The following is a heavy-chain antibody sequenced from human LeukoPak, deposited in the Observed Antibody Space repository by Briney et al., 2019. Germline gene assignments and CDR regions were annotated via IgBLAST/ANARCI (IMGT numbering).Heavy chain of an antibody. CDR2: ISYDGSNK. D-gene: IGHD2-8*01. V-gene: IGHV3-30*04. Sequence: GGSLRLSCAASGFTFSSYAMHWVRQAPGKGLEWVAVISYDGSNKYYADSVKGRFTISRDNSKNTLYLQMNSLRAEDTAVYYCARGAHHIVLMVYAKFDYWGQGTLVTVSS. CDR1: GFTFSSYA. CDR3: ARGAHHIVLMVYAKFDY. J-gene: IGHJ4*02.